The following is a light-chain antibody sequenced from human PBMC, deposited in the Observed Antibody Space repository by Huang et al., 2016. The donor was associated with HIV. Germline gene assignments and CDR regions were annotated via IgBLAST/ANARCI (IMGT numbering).Light chain of an antibody. CDR1: QSISSL. CDR3: QQYNSYPYT. Sequence: DIQMTKSPSTRSASVGDRVTITCRASQSISSLLAWYQQKPGKAPKLLIYDSSSLESGVPSRFIGSVSGTEFTLTISILQPDNFATYYCQQYNSYPYTFGQGTKLEIK. V-gene: IGKV1-5*01. J-gene: IGKJ2*01. CDR2: DSS.